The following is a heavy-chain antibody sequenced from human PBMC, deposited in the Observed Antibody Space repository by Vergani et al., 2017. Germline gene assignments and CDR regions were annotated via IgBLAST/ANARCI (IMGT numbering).Heavy chain of an antibody. J-gene: IGHJ6*02. D-gene: IGHD2-15*01. V-gene: IGHV1-2*02. CDR1: GYTFTGYY. Sequence: QVQLVQSGAEVKKPGASVKVSCKASGYTFTGYYMHWVRQAPGQGLEWMGWINPNSGGTNYAQKFQGRVTMTRDTSIRTAYMELSRLRSDDTAVYYCARGKGYCSGGSCYEGRYYYYCMDVWGQGTTVTVSS. CDR3: ARGKGYCSGGSCYEGRYYYYCMDV. CDR2: INPNSGGT.